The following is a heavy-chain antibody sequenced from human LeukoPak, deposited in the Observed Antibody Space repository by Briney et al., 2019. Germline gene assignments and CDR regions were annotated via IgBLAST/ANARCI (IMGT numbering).Heavy chain of an antibody. Sequence: SVKVSCKASGGSFSSCAISWVRQAPGQGLEWMGRIIPVFGTANYAQRFQERVTITADIVSNTAYLEVTSLTSDDTAVYFCAKQGAARQDYYMDVWGNGTTVTVSS. CDR2: IIPVFGTA. CDR1: GGSFSSCA. D-gene: IGHD5-18*01. CDR3: AKQGAARQDYYMDV. J-gene: IGHJ6*03. V-gene: IGHV1-69*06.